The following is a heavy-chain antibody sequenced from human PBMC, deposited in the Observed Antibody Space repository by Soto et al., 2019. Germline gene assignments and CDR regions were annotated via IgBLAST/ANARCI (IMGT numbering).Heavy chain of an antibody. J-gene: IGHJ4*02. D-gene: IGHD2-21*01. V-gene: IGHV3-7*01. CDR1: GFTFGRHW. CDR2: IKEDGRKK. Sequence: LRLSCAGSGFTFGRHWMTWVRQAPGKGLEWVANIKEDGRKKYYADSVKGRFTISRDNSKNTLYLEMNSLRSEDTAVYYCASVMDYWGQGTLVTVS. CDR3: ASVMDY.